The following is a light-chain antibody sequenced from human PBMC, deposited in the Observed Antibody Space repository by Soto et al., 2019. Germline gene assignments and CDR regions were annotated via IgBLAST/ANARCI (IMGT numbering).Light chain of an antibody. CDR1: QSVSSSF. V-gene: IGKV3-20*01. CDR3: QQYVASPWT. CDR2: GAS. Sequence: EIVLTQSPGTLSLSPGERATLSCRASQSVSSSFLAWYQQKPGQAPRLLIYGASNRATGVPDRLSGSGSGTEFTLTISRQEPEDFAVYYCQQYVASPWTFGQGTKVEIK. J-gene: IGKJ1*01.